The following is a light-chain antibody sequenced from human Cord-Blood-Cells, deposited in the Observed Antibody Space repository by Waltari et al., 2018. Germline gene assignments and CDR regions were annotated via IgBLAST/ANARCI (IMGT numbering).Light chain of an antibody. J-gene: IGKJ4*01. V-gene: IGKV4-1*01. CDR1: QSVLYSSNNKNY. CDR2: WAC. Sequence: DIVMTQSPDSLAVSLGERATINCKSSQSVLYSSNNKNYLAWYQQKPGQPPTLLIYWACTRESGLPARFSDSGSGADFSLTNSSLQAEDVAVYYCQQYYSTPLTFGRGTKVEIK. CDR3: QQYYSTPLT.